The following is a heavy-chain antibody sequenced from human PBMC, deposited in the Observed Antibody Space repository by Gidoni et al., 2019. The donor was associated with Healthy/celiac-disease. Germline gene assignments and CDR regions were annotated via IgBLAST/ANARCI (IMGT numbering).Heavy chain of an antibody. Sequence: QVQLQESGPGLVQPSHTLSLPCTVSGGSISSGGYYWSWNPQHPGQGLEWSGSIYYSGSTYDNPSLKSRVTITVDTSKNQFSLKLSSGTAADTAVDYCARGVAHLGPGAFDIWGQGTMVTVSS. D-gene: IGHD2-15*01. CDR2: IYYSGST. J-gene: IGHJ3*02. CDR1: GGSISSGGYY. CDR3: ARGVAHLGPGAFDI. V-gene: IGHV4-31*03.